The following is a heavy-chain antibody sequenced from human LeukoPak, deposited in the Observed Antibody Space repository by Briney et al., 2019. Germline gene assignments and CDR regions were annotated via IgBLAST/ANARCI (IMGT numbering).Heavy chain of an antibody. V-gene: IGHV3-53*01. CDR1: GFTVVSSNY. CDR2: IYSGGKT. Sequence: GGSLRLSCAASGFTVVSSNYMRWVRQAPGKGLEWVSVIYSGGKTYYADSVKGRFTISRDNSKNTLYLQVNSLRAEDTAVYYCASGSVYWGQGTLVTVSS. CDR3: ASGSVY. J-gene: IGHJ4*02.